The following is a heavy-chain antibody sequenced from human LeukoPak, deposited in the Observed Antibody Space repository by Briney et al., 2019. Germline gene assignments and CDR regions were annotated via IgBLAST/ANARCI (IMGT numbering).Heavy chain of an antibody. CDR2: IIPIFGTA. CDR1: GGTFSSYA. D-gene: IGHD5-24*01. CDR3: ARDRDCYSPYFDY. V-gene: IGHV1-69*05. Sequence: SVKVSCKASGGTFSSYAISWVRQAPGQGLEWMGGIIPIFGTANYAQKFQGRVTITTDESTSTAYMELSSLRSEDTAVYYCARDRDCYSPYFDYWGQGTLVTVSS. J-gene: IGHJ4*02.